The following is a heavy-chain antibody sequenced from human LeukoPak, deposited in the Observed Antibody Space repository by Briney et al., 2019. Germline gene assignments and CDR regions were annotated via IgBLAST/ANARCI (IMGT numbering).Heavy chain of an antibody. V-gene: IGHV6-1*01. CDR1: GDSVSSNSAA. Sequence: SQTLSLTCAISGDSVSSNSAACNWIRQSPSRGLEWLGRTYYRSKWYNDYAVSVKSRITINPDTSKNQFSLQLNSVTPEDTAVYYCARAEDIVVVPAAENWFDPWGQGTLVTVSS. J-gene: IGHJ5*02. D-gene: IGHD2-2*01. CDR2: TYYRSKWYN. CDR3: ARAEDIVVVPAAENWFDP.